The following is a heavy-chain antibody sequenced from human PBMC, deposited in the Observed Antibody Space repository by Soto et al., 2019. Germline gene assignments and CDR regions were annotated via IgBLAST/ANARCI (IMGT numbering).Heavy chain of an antibody. J-gene: IGHJ6*02. CDR2: ISNNGGNT. Sequence: GGSLRLSCAASGFTFSNYEMHWVRQAPGKGLEYVSGISNNGGNTDYATSVKGRFTISRDNSKNTLYLQMNSLRAEDTAVYYCARDQYSTGDYHMGRYYYGMDVWGQGTMVNVSS. V-gene: IGHV3-64*04. CDR1: GFTFSNYE. CDR3: ARDQYSTGDYHMGRYYYGMDV. D-gene: IGHD4-17*01.